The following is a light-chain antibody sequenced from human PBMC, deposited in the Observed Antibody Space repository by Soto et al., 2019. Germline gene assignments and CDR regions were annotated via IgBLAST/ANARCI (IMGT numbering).Light chain of an antibody. CDR1: QSVSIY. CDR2: DAS. J-gene: IGKJ5*01. V-gene: IGKV3-11*01. Sequence: EVVLTQSPATLSLSPGERATLSCRASQSVSIYLAWYQQKPGQAPRPLIYDASNRATGIPARFSGSGSGTDFTLTISSLEPEDFAVYYCQQRSIWPPITFGQGTRLEIK. CDR3: QQRSIWPPIT.